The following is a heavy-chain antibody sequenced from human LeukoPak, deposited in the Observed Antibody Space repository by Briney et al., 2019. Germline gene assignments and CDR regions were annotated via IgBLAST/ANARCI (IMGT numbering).Heavy chain of an antibody. CDR3: AKAGGSGSYKN. D-gene: IGHD3-10*01. CDR1: GLTFSSYA. V-gene: IGHV3-23*01. Sequence: GGSLRLSCAASGLTFSSYAMSWVRQAPGKGLEWVSAISGSGGSTYYADSVKGRFTISRDNSKNTLYLQMNSLRAEDTAVYYCAKAGGSGSYKNWGQGTLVTVSS. CDR2: ISGSGGST. J-gene: IGHJ4*02.